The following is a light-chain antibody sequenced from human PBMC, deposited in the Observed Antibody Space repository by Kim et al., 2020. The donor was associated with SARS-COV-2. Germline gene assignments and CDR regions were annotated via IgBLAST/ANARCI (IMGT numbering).Light chain of an antibody. CDR3: SSFTTTNTL. Sequence: PGQSVTISCTGTSSDVGGYTSVSWYQQHPGKAPTLMIYDVNQRPSGVSYRFSGSKSGNTASLTISGLLAEDEADYYCSSFTTTNTLFGGGTKLTVL. CDR2: DVN. V-gene: IGLV2-14*03. J-gene: IGLJ2*01. CDR1: SSDVGGYTS.